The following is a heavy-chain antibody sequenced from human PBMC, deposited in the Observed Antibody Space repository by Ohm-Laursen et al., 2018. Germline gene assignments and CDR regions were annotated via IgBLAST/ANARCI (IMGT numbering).Heavy chain of an antibody. CDR3: ARAGNYGKTRREEFDY. CDR1: GGSIGSGSYY. J-gene: IGHJ4*02. Sequence: TLSLTCTVSGGSIGSGSYYWSWIRQYPGKGLEWIGHIFDSGSTDYNPSLKSRVTISVDTSKNQFSLKLSSVTAADTAVYYCARAGNYGKTRREEFDYWGQGTLVTVSS. V-gene: IGHV4-31*03. D-gene: IGHD4-11*01. CDR2: IFDSGST.